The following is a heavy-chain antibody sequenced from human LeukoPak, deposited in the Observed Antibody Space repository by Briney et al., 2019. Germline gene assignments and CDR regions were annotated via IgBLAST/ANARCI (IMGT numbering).Heavy chain of an antibody. J-gene: IGHJ3*02. CDR3: AKDPPAGYSSGWYDAFDI. V-gene: IGHV3-23*01. CDR1: GFIYRRYA. CDR2: FIGIGGST. Sequence: GGSVTLLCAACGFIYRRYAVRGPRRAPGRGLEWVPDFIGIGGSTYYADSVKGRFTISRDNSKDPLYLQMNTPRAEDTAVYYCAKDPPAGYSSGWYDAFDIWGRGTLVTVSS. D-gene: IGHD6-19*01.